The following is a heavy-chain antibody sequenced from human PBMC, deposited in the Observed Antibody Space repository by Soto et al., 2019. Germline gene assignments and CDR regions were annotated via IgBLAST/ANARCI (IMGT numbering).Heavy chain of an antibody. J-gene: IGHJ3*02. D-gene: IGHD2-15*01. CDR2: IRSKAYGGTT. Sequence: GSLRLSCTASGFTFGDYAMSWFRQAPGKGLEWVGFIRSKAYGGTTEYAASVKGRFTISRDDSKSIAYLQMNSLKTEDTAVYYCTRAKEGYCSGGSCSDDAFDIWGQGTMVTVSS. V-gene: IGHV3-49*03. CDR3: TRAKEGYCSGGSCSDDAFDI. CDR1: GFTFGDYA.